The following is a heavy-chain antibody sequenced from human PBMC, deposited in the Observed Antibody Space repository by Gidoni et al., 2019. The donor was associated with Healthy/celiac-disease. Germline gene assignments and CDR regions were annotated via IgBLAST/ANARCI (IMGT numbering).Heavy chain of an antibody. V-gene: IGHV4-39*01. Sequence: QLQLQESGPGLVKPSETLSLTCTVSGGSISSSSYYWGWIRQPPGKGLEWIGSIYYSGSTYYNPSLKSRVTISVDTSKNQFSLKLSSVTAADTAVYYCARHRGSSPAYYYYYGMDVWGQGTTVTVSS. CDR2: IYYSGST. D-gene: IGHD1-26*01. CDR3: ARHRGSSPAYYYYYGMDV. CDR1: GGSISSSSYY. J-gene: IGHJ6*02.